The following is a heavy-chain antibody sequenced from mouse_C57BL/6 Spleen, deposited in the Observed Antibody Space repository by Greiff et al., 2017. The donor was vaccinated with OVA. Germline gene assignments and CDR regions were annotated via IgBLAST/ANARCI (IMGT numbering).Heavy chain of an antibody. CDR3: ASLYGSSYWYFDV. CDR1: GYTFTSYT. V-gene: IGHV1-4*01. D-gene: IGHD1-1*01. J-gene: IGHJ1*03. CDR2: INPSSGYT. Sequence: QVQLKESGAELARPGASVKMSCKASGYTFTSYTMHWVKQRPGQGLEWIGYINPSSGYTKYNQKFKDKATLTADKSSSTAYMQLSSLTSEDSAVYYCASLYGSSYWYFDVWGTGTTVTVSS.